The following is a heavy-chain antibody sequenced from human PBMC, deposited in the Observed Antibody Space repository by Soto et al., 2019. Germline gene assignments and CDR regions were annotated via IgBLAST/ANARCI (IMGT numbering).Heavy chain of an antibody. CDR1: GFTFSRHG. V-gene: IGHV3-33*01. J-gene: IGHJ4*02. Sequence: QVQLVESGGGVVQPGTSLRLSCAASGFTFSRHGMHWVRQTPGKGLEWLAVILNDASGHWYADSVKGRFTISRDNFENTLYRKMNGLSLEDTAMYYCPRDDAYPDNGFDYWGRGPLVPVSS. D-gene: IGHD1-1*01. CDR3: PRDDAYPDNGFDY. CDR2: ILNDASGH.